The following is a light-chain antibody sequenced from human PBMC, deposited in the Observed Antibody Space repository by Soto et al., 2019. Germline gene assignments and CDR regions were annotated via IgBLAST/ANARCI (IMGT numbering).Light chain of an antibody. CDR3: QQYDQWPIT. CDR1: QTISNT. Sequence: IVKTQSPATLSVSPGDTVPLSCRANQTISNTLAWYQQKPGQAPRLLIYGASARALGIPARFSGSGSGTEFSFTVTSLQSEDFAVYYCQQYDQWPITFGQGTRLEI. V-gene: IGKV3-15*01. J-gene: IGKJ5*01. CDR2: GAS.